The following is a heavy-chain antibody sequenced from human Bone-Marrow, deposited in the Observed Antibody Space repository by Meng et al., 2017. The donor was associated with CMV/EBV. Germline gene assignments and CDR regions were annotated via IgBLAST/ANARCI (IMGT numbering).Heavy chain of an antibody. CDR2: IMPLYGTP. Sequence: SVKVSCRASGGSFSSITLSWVRQAPGQGLQWMGGIMPLYGTPKYAQNFQGRVTTTTDDSTGTAYMGLTKLTTADTALYFCATGSPPAGGEQSTSGLDSWGHGTLVTVSS. V-gene: IGHV1-69*05. J-gene: IGHJ5*01. D-gene: IGHD3-10*01. CDR3: ATGSPPAGGEQSTSGLDS. CDR1: GGSFSSIT.